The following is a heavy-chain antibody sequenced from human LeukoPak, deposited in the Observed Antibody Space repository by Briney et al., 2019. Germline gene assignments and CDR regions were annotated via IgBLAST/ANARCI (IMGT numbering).Heavy chain of an antibody. CDR2: IRYDGSNK. J-gene: IGHJ3*02. CDR1: GFTFSSYA. V-gene: IGHV3-30*02. CDR3: AGSVVVITDPDAFDI. Sequence: GGSLRLSCAASGFTFSSYAMSWVRQAPGKGLEWVAFIRYDGSNKYYADSVKGRFTISRDNSKNTLYLQMNSLRAEDTAVYYCAGSVVVITDPDAFDIWGQGTMVTVSP. D-gene: IGHD3-22*01.